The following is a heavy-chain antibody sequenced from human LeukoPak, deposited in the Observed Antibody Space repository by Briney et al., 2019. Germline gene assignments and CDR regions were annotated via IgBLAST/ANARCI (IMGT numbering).Heavy chain of an antibody. D-gene: IGHD5-12*01. CDR1: GGSISSGGYY. Sequence: PSQTLSLTCTVSGGSISSGGYYWSWIRQHPGKGLEWIGYIYYSGSTYYNPSLKSRVTISVDTSKNQFSLKLSAVTAADTAVYYCARALGGYSGYDQRFDYWGQGTLVTVSS. CDR3: ARALGGYSGYDQRFDY. V-gene: IGHV4-31*03. J-gene: IGHJ4*02. CDR2: IYYSGST.